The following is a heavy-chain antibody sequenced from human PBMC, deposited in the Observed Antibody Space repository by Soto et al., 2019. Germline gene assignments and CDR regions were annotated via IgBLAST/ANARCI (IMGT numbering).Heavy chain of an antibody. J-gene: IGHJ4*02. D-gene: IGHD3-3*01. CDR1: GGSISSYY. CDR2: IYYSGST. V-gene: IGHV4-59*01. Sequence: SETLSLTCTVSGGSISSYYWSWIRQPPGKGLEWIGYIYYSGSTNYNPSLKSRVTISVDTSKNQFSLKLSSVTAADTAVYYCARGLEVPFWSGYYFDYWGQGTLVTVSS. CDR3: ARGLEVPFWSGYYFDY.